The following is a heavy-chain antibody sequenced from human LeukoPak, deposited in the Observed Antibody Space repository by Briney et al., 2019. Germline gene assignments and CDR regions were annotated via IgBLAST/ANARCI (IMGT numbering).Heavy chain of an antibody. V-gene: IGHV4-39*01. D-gene: IGHD3-9*01. CDR3: ATVLTRYFDWLLYSGGVNWFDP. CDR1: GDSIKSSGYY. J-gene: IGHJ5*02. Sequence: SETLSLTCSVSGDSIKSSGYYWAWIRQSPGMGLEWIGSVSYRGGTYNNPSLKTRITMSVDSSKNQFSLRLSSVTAADTAVYYCATVLTRYFDWLLYSGGVNWFDPWGQGTLVTVSS. CDR2: VSYRGGT.